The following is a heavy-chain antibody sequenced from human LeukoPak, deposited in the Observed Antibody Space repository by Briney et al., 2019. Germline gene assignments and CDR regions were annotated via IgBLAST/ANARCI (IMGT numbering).Heavy chain of an antibody. Sequence: SETLSLTCTVSGGSISSGGYYWSWIRQHPGKGLEWIGYIYYSGSTYYNPSLKSRVTISVDTSKNQFSLKLSSVTAADTAVYYCARDVRDYGDYVGYGMDVWGQGTTVTVSS. CDR2: IYYSGST. D-gene: IGHD4-17*01. J-gene: IGHJ6*02. CDR3: ARDVRDYGDYVGYGMDV. CDR1: GGSISSGGYY. V-gene: IGHV4-31*03.